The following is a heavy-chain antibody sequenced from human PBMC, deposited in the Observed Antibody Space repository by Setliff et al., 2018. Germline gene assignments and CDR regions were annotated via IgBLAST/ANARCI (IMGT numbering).Heavy chain of an antibody. D-gene: IGHD3-3*01. V-gene: IGHV4-61*09. CDR3: ARLSGFQYMVD. CDR1: GVSIANTASY. Sequence: TLSLTCNVSGVSIANTASYWSWIRQPAGKTLEWIGQIYTSWSTNYNPSLKSRVTISLDASKNQFSLELTSVTAADTAVYYCARLSGFQYMVDWGKGTTVTVSS. J-gene: IGHJ6*03. CDR2: IYTSWST.